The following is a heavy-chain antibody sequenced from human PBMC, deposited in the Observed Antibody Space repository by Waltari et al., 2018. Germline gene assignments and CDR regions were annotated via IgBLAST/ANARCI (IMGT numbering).Heavy chain of an antibody. CDR2: LYHSGDP. D-gene: IGHD3-9*01. CDR1: GIPVNSGFF. Sequence: QVQLQESGPGLVNPSETLSLTCAVSGIPVNSGFFWGWLRQAPGVGLAWMGSLYHSGDPYYNPSLDSRGTSSRDTSKNQFARKVRSVTAADTALYYCVRRHWEAGYYRDQWGPGTLVTVSS. J-gene: IGHJ4*02. CDR3: VRRHWEAGYYRDQ. V-gene: IGHV4-38-2*01.